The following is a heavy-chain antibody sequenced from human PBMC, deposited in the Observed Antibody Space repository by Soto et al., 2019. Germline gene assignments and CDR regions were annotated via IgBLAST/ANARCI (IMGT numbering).Heavy chain of an antibody. CDR3: ARGSRPIDY. CDR1: GGSFSGYY. V-gene: IGHV4-34*01. Sequence: PSETLSLTCAVYGGSFSGYYWSWIRQPPGKGLEWIGEINHSGSTNYNPSLKSRATISVDTSKNQFSLKLSSVTAADTAVYYCARGSRPIDYWGQGTLVTVSS. J-gene: IGHJ4*02. CDR2: INHSGST.